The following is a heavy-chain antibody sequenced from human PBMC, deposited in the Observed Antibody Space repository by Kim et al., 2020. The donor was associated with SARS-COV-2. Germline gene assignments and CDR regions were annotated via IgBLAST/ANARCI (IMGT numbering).Heavy chain of an antibody. CDR3: AKDNHMDV. CDR1: GFTFSSYA. CDR2: IGYSGGST. Sequence: GGSLRRSCAASGFTFSSYAMSWVRQAPGKGLEWVSTIGYSGGSTYYADSVKGRFTISRDNSKNTLYLQMNSLRAEDTAVYYCAKDNHMDVWGKGTTVTVSS. V-gene: IGHV3-23*01. J-gene: IGHJ6*03.